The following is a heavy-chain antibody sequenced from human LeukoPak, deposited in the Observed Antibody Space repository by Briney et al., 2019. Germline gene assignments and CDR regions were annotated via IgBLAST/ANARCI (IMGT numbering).Heavy chain of an antibody. CDR2: ISSSGSTI. CDR1: GFTFSSYE. D-gene: IGHD3-9*01. J-gene: IGHJ6*03. Sequence: GGSLRLSCAASGFTFSSYEMNWVRQAPGKGLEWVSYISSSGSTIYYADSVKGRFTISRDNAKNSLYLQMNSLRAEDTAVYYCARGRYFDWLLDYYYYYYMDVWGKGTTVTTSS. CDR3: ARGRYFDWLLDYYYYYYMDV. V-gene: IGHV3-48*03.